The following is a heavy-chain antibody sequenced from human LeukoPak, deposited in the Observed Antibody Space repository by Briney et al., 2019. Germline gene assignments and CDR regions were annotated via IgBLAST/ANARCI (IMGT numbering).Heavy chain of an antibody. V-gene: IGHV3-33*01. CDR1: GFTFSTYG. Sequence: PGGSLRLSCAASGFTFSTYGMHWVRQAPGKGLEWVAHIWYDGSNKYYADSVKGRFTISRDNSKNMLYLQMNSLRAEDTAVYYCARDQGCTSTNCYSLFFHYWGQGTLVTVSS. CDR2: IWYDGSNK. CDR3: ARDQGCTSTNCYSLFFHY. D-gene: IGHD2-2*01. J-gene: IGHJ4*02.